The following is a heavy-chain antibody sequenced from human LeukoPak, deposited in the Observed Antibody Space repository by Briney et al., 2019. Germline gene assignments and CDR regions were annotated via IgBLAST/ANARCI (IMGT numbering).Heavy chain of an antibody. J-gene: IGHJ4*02. D-gene: IGHD3-22*01. V-gene: IGHV1-69*13. CDR2: IIPIFGTA. Sequence: ASVKVSCKASGGTFSSYAISWVRQAPGQGLEWMGGIIPIFGTANYAQKFQGRVTITADESTSTAYMELSSLRSEDTAVYYCAPLPYYYDSSGPVDFDYWGQGTLVTVSS. CDR3: APLPYYYDSSGPVDFDY. CDR1: GGTFSSYA.